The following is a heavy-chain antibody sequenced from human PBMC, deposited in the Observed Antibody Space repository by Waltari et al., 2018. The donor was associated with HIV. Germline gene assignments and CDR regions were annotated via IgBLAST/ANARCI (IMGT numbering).Heavy chain of an antibody. CDR2: RNHAGIT. CDR1: GGSFSGHY. CDR3: ARRAPMAYFDY. V-gene: IGHV4-34*01. Sequence: QVQLNQWGAGLLKTSETLSLTCALYGGSFSGHYWTWIRQTPGKGLEWIGKRNHAGITNYNPAVKSRVTMSVDTSMNHVALKRTSVTAADTALYYCARRAPMAYFDYWGQGSLVTVSS. D-gene: IGHD2-8*01. J-gene: IGHJ4*02.